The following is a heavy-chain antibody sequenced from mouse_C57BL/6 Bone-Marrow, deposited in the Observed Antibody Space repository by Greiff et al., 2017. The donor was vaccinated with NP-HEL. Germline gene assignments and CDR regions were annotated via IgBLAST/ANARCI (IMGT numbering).Heavy chain of an antibody. Sequence: QVQLQQPGAELVKPGASVKLSCKASGYTFPSYWMHWVKQRPGQGLEWIGMIHPNSGSTNYNEKFKSKATLTVDKSSSTAYMQLSSLTSEDSAVXYCARPSTVVARDYFDYWGQGTTLTVSS. CDR1: GYTFPSYW. J-gene: IGHJ2*01. V-gene: IGHV1-64*01. CDR3: ARPSTVVARDYFDY. D-gene: IGHD1-1*01. CDR2: IHPNSGST.